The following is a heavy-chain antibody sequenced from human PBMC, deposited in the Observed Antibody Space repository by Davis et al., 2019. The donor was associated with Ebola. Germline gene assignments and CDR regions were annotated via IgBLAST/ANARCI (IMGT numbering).Heavy chain of an antibody. V-gene: IGHV3-21*01. Sequence: GESPKTPCVASGFPPHYYNMNWVRQAPGKGLEWVSTISCTSTYIYYGDAVKGRFTTSRDDAKSTLFLEMTSLRVDDTAVDYCVRGRGDYDTNGQVLHYWGRGTLVTVAS. CDR3: VRGRGDYDTNGQVLHY. CDR1: GFPPHYYN. D-gene: IGHD3-16*01. CDR2: ISCTSTYI. J-gene: IGHJ4*02.